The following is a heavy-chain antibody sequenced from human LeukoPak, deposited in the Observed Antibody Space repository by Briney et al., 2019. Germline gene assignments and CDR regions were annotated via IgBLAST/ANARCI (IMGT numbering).Heavy chain of an antibody. V-gene: IGHV3-30*04. CDR1: GFTFSSYA. D-gene: IGHD6-13*01. Sequence: GRSLRLSCAASGFTFSSYAMHWVRQAPGKGLEWVAVISYDGSNKYYANSVKGRFTISRDNSKNTLYLQMNSLRAEDTAVYYCAKDHVGTWSDGDYWGQGTLVTVSS. CDR3: AKDHVGTWSDGDY. J-gene: IGHJ4*02. CDR2: ISYDGSNK.